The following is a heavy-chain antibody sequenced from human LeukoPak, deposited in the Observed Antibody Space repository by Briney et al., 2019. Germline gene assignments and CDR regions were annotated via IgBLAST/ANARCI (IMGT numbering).Heavy chain of an antibody. V-gene: IGHV4-59*01. CDR3: ARGVAILYYYDSSGYYLDY. Sequence: SETLSLTCTVSGGSISSYYWSWIRQPPGKGLEWIGYTYYSGSTNYNPSLKSRVTISVDTSKNQFSLKLSSVTAADTAVYYCARGVAILYYYDSSGYYLDYWGQGTLVTVSS. J-gene: IGHJ4*02. CDR2: TYYSGST. D-gene: IGHD3-22*01. CDR1: GGSISSYY.